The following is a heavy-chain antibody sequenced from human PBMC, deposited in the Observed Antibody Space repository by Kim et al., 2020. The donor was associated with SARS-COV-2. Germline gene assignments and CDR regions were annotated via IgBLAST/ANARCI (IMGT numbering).Heavy chain of an antibody. CDR3: TPGDRDWSLP. CDR2: IRSKAYGGTT. V-gene: IGHV3-49*04. D-gene: IGHD3-9*01. Sequence: GGSLRLSCTASGFTFGDYAMSWVRQAPGKGLEWVGFIRSKAYGGTTEYAASVKGRFTISRDDSKSIAYLQMNSLKTEDTAVYYCTPGDRDWSLPWGQGTLVTVSS. CDR1: GFTFGDYA. J-gene: IGHJ5*02.